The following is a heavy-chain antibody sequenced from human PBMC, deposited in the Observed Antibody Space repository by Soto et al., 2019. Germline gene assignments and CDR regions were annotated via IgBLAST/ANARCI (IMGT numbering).Heavy chain of an antibody. V-gene: IGHV4-31*03. CDR3: ARGSKPLYYYYYYMDV. CDR1: GGSISSGGYY. CDR2: IYYSGST. J-gene: IGHJ6*03. Sequence: PSETLSLTCTVSGGSISSGGYYWSWIRQHPGKGLEWIGYIYYSGSTYYNPSLKSRVTISVDTSKNQFSLKLSSVTAADTAVYYCARGSKPLYYYYYYMDVWGKGTTVTVSS.